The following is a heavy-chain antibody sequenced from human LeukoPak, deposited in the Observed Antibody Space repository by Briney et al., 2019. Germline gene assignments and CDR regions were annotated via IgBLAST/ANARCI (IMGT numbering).Heavy chain of an antibody. CDR2: INSDGSST. D-gene: IGHD3-10*01. J-gene: IGHJ4*02. Sequence: GGSLRLSCAASGFSFSSYWMHWVRQAPGKGLVWVSRINSDGSSTSYADSVKGRFTISRDNAKNTLYLQMNSLRAEDTAVYYCARGRFRVLFDYWGQGTLVTVSS. CDR3: ARGRFRVLFDY. V-gene: IGHV3-74*01. CDR1: GFSFSSYW.